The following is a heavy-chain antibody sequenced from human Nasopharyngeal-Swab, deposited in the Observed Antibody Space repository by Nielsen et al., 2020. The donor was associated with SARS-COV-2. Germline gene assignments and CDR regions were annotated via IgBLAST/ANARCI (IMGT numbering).Heavy chain of an antibody. Sequence: GESLKISCAASGFTFSSYAMHWVRQAPGKGLEWVAVISYDGSNKYYADSVKGRFTISRHNSKNTLYLQMNSLRAEDTAVYYCARDRGGSYPYYYYYGMDVWGQGTTVTVSS. V-gene: IGHV3-30*14. CDR1: GFTFSSYA. J-gene: IGHJ6*02. CDR2: ISYDGSNK. CDR3: ARDRGGSYPYYYYYGMDV. D-gene: IGHD1-26*01.